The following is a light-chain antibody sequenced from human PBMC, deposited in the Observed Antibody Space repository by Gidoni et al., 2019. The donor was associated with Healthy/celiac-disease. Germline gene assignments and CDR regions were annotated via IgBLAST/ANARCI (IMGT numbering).Light chain of an antibody. CDR1: SSDVGGYNY. Sequence: QSALTQPASVSGSPGQSITISCTGTSSDVGGYNYVSWYQQHPGKAPKLMIYEVSNRPSGVSNRFSGSKSGNTASLTISGLQAEDEADYYCSSYTSSGRNYVFGTGTKVTVL. CDR3: SSYTSSGRNYV. CDR2: EVS. V-gene: IGLV2-14*01. J-gene: IGLJ1*01.